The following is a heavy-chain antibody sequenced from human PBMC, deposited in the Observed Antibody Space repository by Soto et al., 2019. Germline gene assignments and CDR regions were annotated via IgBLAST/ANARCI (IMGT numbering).Heavy chain of an antibody. J-gene: IGHJ6*02. CDR2: INPSGGST. CDR3: ARDLTDDYGDYGLERYGMDV. CDR1: GYTFTSYY. V-gene: IGHV1-46*01. D-gene: IGHD4-17*01. Sequence: ASVKVSCKASGYTFTSYYMHWVRQAPGQGLEWMGMINPSGGSTSYAQKFQGRVTMTRDTSTSTVYMELSSLRSEDTAVYYCARDLTDDYGDYGLERYGMDVWGQGTTVTVSS.